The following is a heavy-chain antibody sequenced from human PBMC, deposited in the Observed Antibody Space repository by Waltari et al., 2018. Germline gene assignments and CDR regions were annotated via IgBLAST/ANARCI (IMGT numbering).Heavy chain of an antibody. CDR1: GFTFGDYA. CDR3: ARVKRRAYHYYMDV. Sequence: VQLVESGGGLVQPGRSLRLSCTASGFTFGDYAMSWIRQPPGKGLEWIGEINHSGSTNYNPSLKSRVTISVDTSKNQFSLKLSSVTAADTAVYYCARVKRRAYHYYMDVWGKGTTVTVSS. V-gene: IGHV4-34*01. J-gene: IGHJ6*03. CDR2: INHSGST.